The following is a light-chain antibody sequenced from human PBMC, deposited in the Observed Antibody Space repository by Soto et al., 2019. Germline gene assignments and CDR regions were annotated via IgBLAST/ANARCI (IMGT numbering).Light chain of an antibody. CDR3: SSYTSSSTRV. CDR1: SSDVGGYNF. J-gene: IGLJ2*01. Sequence: ALTQPASVSGSPGQSITLSCTGTSSDVGGYNFVSWYQQHPGKAPKLMIYEVTNRPSGVSFRFSGSKSGNTASLTISGLQAEDEADYYCSSYTSSSTRVFGGGTKVTVL. V-gene: IGLV2-14*01. CDR2: EVT.